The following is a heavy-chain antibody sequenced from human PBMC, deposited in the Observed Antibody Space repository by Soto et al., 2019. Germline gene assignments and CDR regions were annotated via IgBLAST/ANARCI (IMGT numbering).Heavy chain of an antibody. CDR1: SVSNAW. CDR2: IKSKTDGGTT. V-gene: IGHV3-15*07. D-gene: IGHD1-20*01. CDR3: TTEEYDWNDGLDY. Sequence: SVSNAWMNWVRQAPGKGLEWVGRIKSKTDGGTTDYAAPVKGRFTISRDDSKNTLYLQMNSLKTEDTAVYYCTTEEYDWNDGLDYWGRGTLVTVSS. J-gene: IGHJ4*02.